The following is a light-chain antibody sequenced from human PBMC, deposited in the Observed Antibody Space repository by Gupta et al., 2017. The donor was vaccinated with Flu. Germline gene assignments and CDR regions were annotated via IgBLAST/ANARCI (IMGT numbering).Light chain of an antibody. CDR1: TSDVGGYNS. V-gene: IGLV2-14*01. CDR3: SSYTSGSTLVVA. CDR2: DVT. Sequence: SALTQPASVSGSPGQSITISCTGTTSDVGGYNSVSWYQQRPGTAPKLMIYDVTNRPSRISNRFSGSKSGNTASLTISGLQAEDEADYYCSSYTSGSTLVVAFGGGTKLTVL. J-gene: IGLJ2*01.